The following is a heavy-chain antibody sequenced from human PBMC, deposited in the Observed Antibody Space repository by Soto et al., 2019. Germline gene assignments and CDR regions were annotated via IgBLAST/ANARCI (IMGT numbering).Heavy chain of an antibody. Sequence: PSETLSLTCSVSGGSIGTSYWNWIRQTAGTGLEWIGRIYITGSTNIHPPLKSRVAMSVDTAKNQFSLKLTSATAADTAVYYCARGGRDGFDLWGQGTMVTVSS. D-gene: IGHD3-10*01. CDR1: GGSIGTSY. CDR2: IYITGST. CDR3: ARGGRDGFDL. J-gene: IGHJ3*01. V-gene: IGHV4-4*07.